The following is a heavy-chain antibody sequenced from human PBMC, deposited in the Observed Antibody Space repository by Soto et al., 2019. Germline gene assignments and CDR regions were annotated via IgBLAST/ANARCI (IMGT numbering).Heavy chain of an antibody. J-gene: IGHJ4*02. CDR2: IKSKTDGGTT. CDR3: TKDYSQGWGYGSSIY. Sequence: EVQLVASGGGLVKPGGSLRLSCAASGFTFSNAWMCWVRQAPGKGLEWVGRIKSKTDGGTTDYSEHVKGRFTISRDDSIHTLCLQRISLKTEDIAVYYWTKDYSQGWGYGSSIYWGQGTLVTGSS. D-gene: IGHD6-19*01. V-gene: IGHV3-15*01. CDR1: GFTFSNAW.